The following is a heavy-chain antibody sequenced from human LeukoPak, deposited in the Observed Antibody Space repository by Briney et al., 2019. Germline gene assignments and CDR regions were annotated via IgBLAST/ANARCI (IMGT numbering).Heavy chain of an antibody. CDR3: AREGFSNSPLDY. J-gene: IGHJ4*02. CDR1: GFTFSDHY. D-gene: IGHD4-11*01. CDR2: TRNKANSYTT. Sequence: GWSLRLSCAASGFTFSDHYMDWVRQAPGKGLEGVGRTRNKANSYTTEYAASVKGRFTISRDDSKNSLYLQMNSLKIEDTAVYYCAREGFSNSPLDYWGQGTLVTVSS. V-gene: IGHV3-72*01.